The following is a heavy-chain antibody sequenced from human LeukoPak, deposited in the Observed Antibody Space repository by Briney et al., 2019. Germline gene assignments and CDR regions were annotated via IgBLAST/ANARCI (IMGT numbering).Heavy chain of an antibody. Sequence: GGSLRLSCAASGFTFGSYWMSWVRQAPGKGLEWVANIKQDGSEKYYVDSVKGRFTISRDNAKNSLYLQMNSLRAEDTAVYYCARVRRYSSSWGYYFDYWGQGTLVTVSS. D-gene: IGHD6-13*01. CDR2: IKQDGSEK. V-gene: IGHV3-7*01. CDR1: GFTFGSYW. J-gene: IGHJ4*02. CDR3: ARVRRYSSSWGYYFDY.